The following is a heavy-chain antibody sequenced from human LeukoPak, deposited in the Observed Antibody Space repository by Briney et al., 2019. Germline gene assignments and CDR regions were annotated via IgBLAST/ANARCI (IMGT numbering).Heavy chain of an antibody. CDR1: GGTFSSYT. CDR3: ARDKGSIFGVVISD. D-gene: IGHD3-3*01. J-gene: IGHJ4*02. CDR2: IIPILGIA. Sequence: SVKVSCKASGGTFSSYTISWVRQAPGQGLEWMGRIIPILGIANYAQKFQGRVTITADKSTSTAYMELSSLRSEDTAVYYCARDKGSIFGVVISDWGQGTLVTVSS. V-gene: IGHV1-69*04.